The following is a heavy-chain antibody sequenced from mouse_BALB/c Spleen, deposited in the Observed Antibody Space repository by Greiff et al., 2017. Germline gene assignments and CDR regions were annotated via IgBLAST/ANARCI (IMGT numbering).Heavy chain of an antibody. D-gene: IGHD2-4*01. CDR3: ARGQRDYDEGYAMDY. Sequence: EVHLVESGGGLVKPGGSLKLSCAASGFTFSSYAMSWVRQTPEKRLEWVASISSGGSTYYPDSVKGRFTISRDNARNILYLQMSSLRSEDTAMYYCARGQRDYDEGYAMDYWGQGTSVTVSS. CDR1: GFTFSSYA. V-gene: IGHV5-6-5*01. J-gene: IGHJ4*01. CDR2: ISSGGST.